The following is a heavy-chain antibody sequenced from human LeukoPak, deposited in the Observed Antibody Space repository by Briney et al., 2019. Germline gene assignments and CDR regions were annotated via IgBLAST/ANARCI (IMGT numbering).Heavy chain of an antibody. CDR2: ISSGGGAT. D-gene: IGHD1-26*01. V-gene: IGHV3-23*01. J-gene: IGHJ4*02. Sequence: GGSLRLSCAASGFTFSTYAMNWVRQAPGKGLEWVSSISSGGGATYSADSVQGRFTISRDNSNNTLYLQMNGLRADDTALYYCARKNPAGRDFDYWGQGTLVTVSS. CDR3: ARKNPAGRDFDY. CDR1: GFTFSTYA.